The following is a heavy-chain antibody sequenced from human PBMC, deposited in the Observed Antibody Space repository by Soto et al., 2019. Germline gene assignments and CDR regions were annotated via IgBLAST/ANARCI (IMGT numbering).Heavy chain of an antibody. Sequence: QVQLQESGPGLVKPSGTLSLTCAVSGGSISSGDWCWSSVRQSPGKGLEWIGDIYSRGSTTYNPSLKSRVTISADKSENQFCLRLSSVTAADTAGYYCARRCCDSIFGSLDYWGQGTLVTVSS. CDR3: ARRCCDSIFGSLDY. D-gene: IGHD3-3*02. V-gene: IGHV4-4*02. J-gene: IGHJ4*02. CDR1: GGSISSGDW. CDR2: IYSRGST.